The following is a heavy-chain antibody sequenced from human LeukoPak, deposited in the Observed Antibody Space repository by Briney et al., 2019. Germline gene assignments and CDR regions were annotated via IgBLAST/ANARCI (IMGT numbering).Heavy chain of an antibody. CDR3: ARARGDYASDY. CDR2: IYTSGST. Sequence: SETLSLTCTVSGYSISSGYYWSWIRQPAGKGLEWIGRIYTSGSTNYNPSLKSRVTISVDTSKNQFSLKLSSVTAADTAVYYCARARGDYASDYWGQGTLVTVSS. D-gene: IGHD4-17*01. CDR1: GYSISSGYY. J-gene: IGHJ4*02. V-gene: IGHV4-61*02.